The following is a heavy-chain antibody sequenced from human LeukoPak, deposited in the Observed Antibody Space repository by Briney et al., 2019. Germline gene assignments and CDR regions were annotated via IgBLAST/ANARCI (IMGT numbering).Heavy chain of an antibody. CDR3: AKGIAARPYKFDY. CDR2: INHSGST. Sequence: SSETLSLTCAGYGGSFSGYYWSWIRQPPGKGLKWIGEINHSGSTNYNPSLKSRVTISVDTSKNQFSLKLSSVTAADTAVYYCAKGIAARPYKFDYWGQGTLVTVSS. D-gene: IGHD6-6*01. V-gene: IGHV4-34*01. J-gene: IGHJ4*02. CDR1: GGSFSGYY.